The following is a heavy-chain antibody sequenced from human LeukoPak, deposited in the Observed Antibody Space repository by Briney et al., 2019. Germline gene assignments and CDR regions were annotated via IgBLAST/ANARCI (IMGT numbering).Heavy chain of an antibody. Sequence: SETLSLTCTVSGGSINGYYWSWIRQSPGKGLEWIGYIYYSGTTNCSPSLKSRVTISVDTSNNQFSLKLYSVTAADTAVYYCARHPPRDSSGNDAFDIWGQGTMVTVSS. CDR2: IYYSGTT. J-gene: IGHJ3*02. D-gene: IGHD3-22*01. V-gene: IGHV4-59*08. CDR3: ARHPPRDSSGNDAFDI. CDR1: GGSINGYY.